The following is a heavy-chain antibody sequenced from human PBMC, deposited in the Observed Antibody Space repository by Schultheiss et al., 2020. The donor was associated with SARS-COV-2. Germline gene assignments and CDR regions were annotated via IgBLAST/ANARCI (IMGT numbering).Heavy chain of an antibody. D-gene: IGHD6-6*01. V-gene: IGHV1-2*02. CDR2: INPKRGGP. CDR1: GYTLTELS. Sequence: ASVKVSCKVSGYTLTELSMHWVRQAPGKGLEWMGWINPKRGGPNYAQNFQGRVTMTRDTSISTAYMELSSLRSEDTAVYYCARGFYSSSSFDYWGQGTLVTVSS. J-gene: IGHJ4*02. CDR3: ARGFYSSSSFDY.